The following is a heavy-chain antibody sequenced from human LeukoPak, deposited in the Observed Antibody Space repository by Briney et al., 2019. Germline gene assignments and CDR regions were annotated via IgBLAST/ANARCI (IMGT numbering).Heavy chain of an antibody. CDR1: GGSISSSSYY. CDR3: ARGYYGDYRIYYYYYYMDV. D-gene: IGHD4-17*01. Sequence: PSETLSLTCTVSGGSISSSSYYWGWIRQPPGKGLEWIGSIYYSGSTYYNPSLKSRVTISVDTSKNQFSLKLSSVTAADTAVYYCARGYYGDYRIYYYYYYMDVWGKGTTVTASS. CDR2: IYYSGST. J-gene: IGHJ6*03. V-gene: IGHV4-39*07.